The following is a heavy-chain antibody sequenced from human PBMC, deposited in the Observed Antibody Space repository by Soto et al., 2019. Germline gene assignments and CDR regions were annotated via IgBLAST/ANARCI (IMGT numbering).Heavy chain of an antibody. Sequence: QVQLVESGGGVVQPGRSLRLSCAASGFTFSSYAMHWVRQAPGKGLEWVAVISYDGSNKYYADSVKGRFTISRDNSKNTLYLQMNSLRAEDTAVYYCASLDPVGSGSDYWGQGTLVTVSS. J-gene: IGHJ4*02. D-gene: IGHD3-22*01. CDR3: ASLDPVGSGSDY. CDR2: ISYDGSNK. CDR1: GFTFSSYA. V-gene: IGHV3-30-3*01.